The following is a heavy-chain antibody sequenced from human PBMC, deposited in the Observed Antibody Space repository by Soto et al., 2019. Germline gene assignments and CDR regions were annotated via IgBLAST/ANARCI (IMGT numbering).Heavy chain of an antibody. CDR1: GGSISSYY. D-gene: IGHD6-13*01. Sequence: PSVTLSLTCTVSGGSISSYYWSWIRQPPGKGLEWIGYIYYSGSTNYNPSLKSRVTISVDTSKNQFSLKLSSVTAADTAVYYCAREGGSKEPAVFEYWGQGTLVTVSS. V-gene: IGHV4-59*01. CDR2: IYYSGST. J-gene: IGHJ4*02. CDR3: AREGGSKEPAVFEY.